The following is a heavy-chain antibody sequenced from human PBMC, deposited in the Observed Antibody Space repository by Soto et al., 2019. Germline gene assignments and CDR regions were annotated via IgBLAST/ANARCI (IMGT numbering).Heavy chain of an antibody. CDR3: ARLQAAMPAAAGMDV. Sequence: PGESLKISCKGSGYIFTNSWMGWVGQMPGKGLEWMGIIYPGDSDTRYSPSFQGQVTISADKSITTAYLQWSSLTASDTAMYYCARLQAAMPAAAGMDVWGQGTAVTVYS. J-gene: IGHJ6*02. CDR2: IYPGDSDT. D-gene: IGHD2-2*01. CDR1: GYIFTNSW. V-gene: IGHV5-51*01.